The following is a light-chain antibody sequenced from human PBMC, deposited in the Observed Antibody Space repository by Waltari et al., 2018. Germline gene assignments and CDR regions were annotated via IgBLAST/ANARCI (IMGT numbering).Light chain of an antibody. J-gene: IGKJ3*01. CDR1: QSISSY. CDR3: QQSYSTLFT. CDR2: AAS. V-gene: IGKV1-39*01. Sequence: DIQMTQSPSSLSASVGDRVNITCQASQSISSYLNWYQQKPGKAPKLLIYAASNLQSGVPSRFSGSGSGTDFTLTISSLQPEDFATYYCQQSYSTLFTFGPGTKVDIK.